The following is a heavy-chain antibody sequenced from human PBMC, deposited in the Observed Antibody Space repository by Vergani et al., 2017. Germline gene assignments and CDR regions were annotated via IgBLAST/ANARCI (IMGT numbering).Heavy chain of an antibody. D-gene: IGHD1-14*01. Sequence: EVQLLESGGGLVQPGGSLRLSCAASGFTFNHYAMSWVRQAPGKGLEWVSDISGSGGSTYYADSVKGRFTITRDNSKNTLYLQMNSLRAEDTAVYYCAIDRENHYYYYYMDVWGKGTTVTVSS. V-gene: IGHV3-23*01. J-gene: IGHJ6*03. CDR3: AIDRENHYYYYYMDV. CDR1: GFTFNHYA. CDR2: ISGSGGST.